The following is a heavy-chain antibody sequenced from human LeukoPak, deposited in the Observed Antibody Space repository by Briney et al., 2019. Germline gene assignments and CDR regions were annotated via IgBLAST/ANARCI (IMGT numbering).Heavy chain of an antibody. CDR3: ARKQPMGYSNYYYYMDV. CDR1: GGSFSGYY. J-gene: IGHJ6*03. D-gene: IGHD4-11*01. CDR2: INHSGST. V-gene: IGHV4-34*01. Sequence: SSETLSLTCAVYGGSFSGYYWSWIRQPPGKGLEWIGEINHSGSTNYNPSLKSRVTISVDTSKNQFSLKLSSVTAADTAVYYCARKQPMGYSNYYYYMDVWGKGTTVTVSS.